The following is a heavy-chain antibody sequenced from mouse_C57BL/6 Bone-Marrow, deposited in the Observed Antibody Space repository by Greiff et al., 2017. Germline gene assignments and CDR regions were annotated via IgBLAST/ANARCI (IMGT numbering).Heavy chain of an antibody. CDR3: AKPRDYYGYAMDY. D-gene: IGHD1-1*01. V-gene: IGHV1-69*01. CDR2: IDPSDSYT. Sequence: VQLQQPGAELVMPGASVKLSCKASGYTFTSYWMHWVKQRPGQGLEWIGEIDPSDSYTNYNQKFKGTSTLTVDKSSSTASMQLSSLTSEDSAVYCCAKPRDYYGYAMDYWGQGTSVTVSS. CDR1: GYTFTSYW. J-gene: IGHJ4*01.